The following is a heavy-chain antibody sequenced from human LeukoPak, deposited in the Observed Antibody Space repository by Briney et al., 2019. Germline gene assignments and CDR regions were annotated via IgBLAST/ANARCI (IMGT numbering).Heavy chain of an antibody. CDR2: IYYSGST. D-gene: IGHD1-26*01. Sequence: PSETLSLTCTVSGGSISSYYWSWIRQPPGEGLEWIAYIYYSGSTDYNPSLKSRVTMSVDTSKNQFSLKLTSVTAADTAVYYCARSGSYYGGYFDYWGQGTLVTVLS. CDR1: GGSISSYY. J-gene: IGHJ4*02. V-gene: IGHV4-59*08. CDR3: ARSGSYYGGYFDY.